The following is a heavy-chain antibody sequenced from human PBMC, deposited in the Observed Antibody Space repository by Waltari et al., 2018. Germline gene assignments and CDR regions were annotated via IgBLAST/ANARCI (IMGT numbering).Heavy chain of an antibody. CDR1: GGSFSGYY. D-gene: IGHD5-12*01. Sequence: QVQLQQWGAGLLKPSETLSLTCAVYGGSFSGYYWSWIRKPPGKGLEWIGEINHSGSTNYNPSLKSRVTISVDTSKNQFSLKLSSVTAADTAVYYCARSGISGGYYCYMDVWGKGTTVTVSS. V-gene: IGHV4-34*01. CDR3: ARSGISGGYYCYMDV. J-gene: IGHJ6*03. CDR2: INHSGST.